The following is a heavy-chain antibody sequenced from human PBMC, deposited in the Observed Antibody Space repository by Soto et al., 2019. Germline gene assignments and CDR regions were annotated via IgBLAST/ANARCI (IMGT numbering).Heavy chain of an antibody. V-gene: IGHV3-73*02. CDR1: GFTFSGSA. D-gene: IGHD3-9*01. CDR3: TYFDAAAGVDS. CDR2: IRSKANNYAT. Sequence: EVQLVESGGGLVQPGGSLKLSCAASGFTFSGSAMHWVRQASGKGLEWVGRIRSKANNYATAYAASVKGRFTTSRDDSKNTAYLQMSSLKIEDTAVYYCTYFDAAAGVDSWGQGTLVTVSS. J-gene: IGHJ4*02.